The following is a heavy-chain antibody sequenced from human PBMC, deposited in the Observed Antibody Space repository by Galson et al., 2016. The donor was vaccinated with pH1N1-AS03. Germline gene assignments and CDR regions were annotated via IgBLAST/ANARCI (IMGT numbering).Heavy chain of an antibody. CDR2: ISGNGVST. V-gene: IGHV3-64*01. D-gene: IGHD6-13*01. CDR1: GFTFSSYA. J-gene: IGHJ4*02. CDR3: ARGPVSYSNYWFPPPDY. Sequence: SLRLSCAASGFTFSSYAMYWVRQAPGKGLEYVSAISGNGVSTYYANSVKGRFTISRDNSKNTLYLQMGSLRAEDMAVYYCARGPVSYSNYWFPPPDYWGQGTLGTVSS.